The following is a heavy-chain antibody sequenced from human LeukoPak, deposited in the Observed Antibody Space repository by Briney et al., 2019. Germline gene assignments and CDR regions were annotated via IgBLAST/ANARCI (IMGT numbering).Heavy chain of an antibody. Sequence: SETLSLTCIVSGGSISSGSHYWAWVRQPPGKGLEWIAGMLYSGNTYYNPSLKSRVTISVDTSKNQFFLRLSSVTAADTTVYYCARHLDSRGRYFDYWGQGTLVTVSS. J-gene: IGHJ4*02. CDR2: MLYSGNT. CDR1: GGSISSGSHY. V-gene: IGHV4-39*01. D-gene: IGHD3-22*01. CDR3: ARHLDSRGRYFDY.